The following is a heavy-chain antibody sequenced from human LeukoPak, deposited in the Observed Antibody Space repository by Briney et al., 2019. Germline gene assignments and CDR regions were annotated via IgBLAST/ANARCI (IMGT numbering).Heavy chain of an antibody. Sequence: PSETLSLTCTVSGGSISSSSYYWGWIRRPPGKGLEWIGSIYYSGSTYYNPSLQSRVTISVDTSKNQFSLKLSSVTAADTAVYYCARQMRYSYGFWGQGTLVTVSS. V-gene: IGHV4-39*01. D-gene: IGHD5-18*01. CDR3: ARQMRYSYGF. CDR2: IYYSGST. J-gene: IGHJ4*02. CDR1: GGSISSSSYY.